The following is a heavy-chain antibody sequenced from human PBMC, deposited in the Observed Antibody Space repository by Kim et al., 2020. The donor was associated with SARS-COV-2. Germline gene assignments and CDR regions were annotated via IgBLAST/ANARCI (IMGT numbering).Heavy chain of an antibody. J-gene: IGHJ6*02. CDR3: AKALYYDILDGMDV. Sequence: GGSLRLSCAASGFTFGDYAMHWVRQAPGKGLEWVSGISWNSGSIGYADSVKGRFTISRDNAKNSLYLQMNSLRAEDTALYYCAKALYYDILDGMDVWGQGTTVTVSS. D-gene: IGHD3-9*01. CDR1: GFTFGDYA. V-gene: IGHV3-9*01. CDR2: ISWNSGSI.